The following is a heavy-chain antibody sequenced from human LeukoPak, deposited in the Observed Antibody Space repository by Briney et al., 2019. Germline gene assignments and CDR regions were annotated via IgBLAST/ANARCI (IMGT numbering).Heavy chain of an antibody. CDR2: INRDGSEK. J-gene: IGHJ3*02. Sequence: GGSLRLSCAASGFSFTSYWMSWVRQAPGQGLEWVANINRDGSEKYYVDSVKGRFTISRDNAKNSLYLQMNSLRAEDTAVYYCARSLYCGGDCYLIDVFDIWGQGTMVTVSS. CDR1: GFSFTSYW. D-gene: IGHD2-21*01. V-gene: IGHV3-7*01. CDR3: ARSLYCGGDCYLIDVFDI.